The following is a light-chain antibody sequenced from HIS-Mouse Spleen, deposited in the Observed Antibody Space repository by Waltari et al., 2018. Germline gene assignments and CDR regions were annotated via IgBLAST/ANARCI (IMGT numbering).Light chain of an antibody. CDR2: DAS. J-gene: IGKJ3*01. Sequence: EIVLTQSPATLSLSPGERATLSCRASQSVSSYLAWYQQKPGQAPRLLIYDASNRATGIPARFSGSRSGTDFTLTISSLEPEDFAVYYCQQRSTLFTFGPGTKVDIK. V-gene: IGKV3-11*01. CDR3: QQRSTLFT. CDR1: QSVSSY.